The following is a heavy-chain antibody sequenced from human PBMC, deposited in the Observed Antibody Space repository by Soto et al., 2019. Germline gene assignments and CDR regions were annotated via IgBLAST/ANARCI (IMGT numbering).Heavy chain of an antibody. CDR1: GYTFTSYD. V-gene: IGHV1-8*01. CDR2: MNPNSGNT. CDR3: AREASIPGSFDP. D-gene: IGHD6-6*01. Sequence: ASVKVSCKASGYTFTSYDINWVRQATGQGLEWMGWMNPNSGNTGYAQKFQGRVTMTRNTSISTAYMELSSLRSEDTAVYYCAREASIPGSFDPWGQGTLVTVSS. J-gene: IGHJ5*02.